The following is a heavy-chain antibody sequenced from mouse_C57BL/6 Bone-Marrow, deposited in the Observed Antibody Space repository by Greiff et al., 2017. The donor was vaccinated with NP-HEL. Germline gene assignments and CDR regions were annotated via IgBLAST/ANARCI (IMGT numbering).Heavy chain of an antibody. CDR1: GFTFSSYA. CDR2: ISDGGSYT. V-gene: IGHV5-4*01. D-gene: IGHD2-3*01. Sequence: EVQLVESGGGLVKPGGSLKLSCAASGFTFSSYAMSWVRQTPEKRLEWVATISDGGSYTYYPDNVKGRFTISRDNAKNNLYLQMSHLKSEDTAMYYCARDPGYWGYFDYWGQGTTLTVSS. J-gene: IGHJ2*01. CDR3: ARDPGYWGYFDY.